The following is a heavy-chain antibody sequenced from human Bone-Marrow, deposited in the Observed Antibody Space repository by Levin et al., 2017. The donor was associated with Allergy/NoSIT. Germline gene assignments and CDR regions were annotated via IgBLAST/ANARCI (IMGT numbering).Heavy chain of an antibody. CDR1: GGSIRSSSYY. Sequence: SQTLSLTCTVSGGSIRSSSYYWGWIRQPPGKGLEWIGSIYYSGSTYYNPSLKSRVTISVDTSKNQFSLKLSSVTAADTAVYYCARERITMVQGVRFQPTYYFDYWGQGTLVTVSS. V-gene: IGHV4-39*02. CDR2: IYYSGST. D-gene: IGHD3-10*01. CDR3: ARERITMVQGVRFQPTYYFDY. J-gene: IGHJ4*02.